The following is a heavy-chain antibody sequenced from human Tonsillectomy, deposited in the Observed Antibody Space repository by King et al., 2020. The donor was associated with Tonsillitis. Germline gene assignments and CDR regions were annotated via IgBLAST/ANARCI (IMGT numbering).Heavy chain of an antibody. V-gene: IGHV3-30*18. CDR2: TSYDGTNQ. CDR3: AKGVRQYCGGDCYNFYYYDMDV. D-gene: IGHD2-21*02. Sequence: VQLVESGGGVVQPGRSLRLSCAASGFTLSTYGIHWVRQAPGKGLEWVAVTSYDGTNQYYSDSVKGRFTVSRDNSKNTLYLQINSLRAEDTAVYFCAKGVRQYCGGDCYNFYYYDMDVWGQGTTVTVSS. CDR1: GFTLSTYG. J-gene: IGHJ6*02.